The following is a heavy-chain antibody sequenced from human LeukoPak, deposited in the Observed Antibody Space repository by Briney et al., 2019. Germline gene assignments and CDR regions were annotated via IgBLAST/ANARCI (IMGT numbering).Heavy chain of an antibody. J-gene: IGHJ6*03. Sequence: ASVKVSCKASGYTFTGYYMHWVRQAPGQGLEWMGWINPNSGGTNYAQKFQGRVTMTRDTSISTAYMELSRPRSDDTAVYYCARAALRLFDYYYYYMDVWGKGTTVTVSS. CDR1: GYTFTGYY. CDR2: INPNSGGT. D-gene: IGHD3-16*01. CDR3: ARAALRLFDYYYYYMDV. V-gene: IGHV1-2*02.